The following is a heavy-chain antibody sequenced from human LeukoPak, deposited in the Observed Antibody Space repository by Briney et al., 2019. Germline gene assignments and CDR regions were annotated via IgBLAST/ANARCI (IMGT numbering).Heavy chain of an antibody. V-gene: IGHV1-69*13. CDR2: IIPMFKTP. CDR3: ARDGGGGVDY. Sequence: GASVKVSCKASGVTFSSYAMSWVRQAPGQGLEWMGGIIPMFKTPKYVQKFQDRLTITADESTSTAYMELNSLRSDDTAVYYCARDGGGGVDYWGQGTLITVSS. J-gene: IGHJ4*02. D-gene: IGHD3-16*01. CDR1: GVTFSSYA.